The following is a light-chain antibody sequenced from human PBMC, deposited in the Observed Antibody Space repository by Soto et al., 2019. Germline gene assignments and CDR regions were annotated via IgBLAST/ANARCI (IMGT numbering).Light chain of an antibody. CDR3: QQSYSTPIT. V-gene: IGKV1-39*01. CDR1: QSISSY. J-gene: IGKJ5*01. CDR2: AAS. Sequence: SQFTQSPSSLSASVGDRVTITCRASQSISSYLNWYQQKPGKAPKLLIYAASSLQSGVPSRFSGSGSGTDFTLTISSLQPEDFATYYCQQSYSTPITFGQGTRLEIK.